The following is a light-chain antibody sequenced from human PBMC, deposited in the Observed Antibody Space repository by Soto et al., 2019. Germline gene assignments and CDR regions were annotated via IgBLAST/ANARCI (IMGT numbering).Light chain of an antibody. CDR3: QQYGSSPLT. Sequence: EIVMTQSPGTLSVSPGERATLSCRASQSVSINLAWYQQKPGQAPRLLIYDASSRATGIPDRFSGRGSGTDFTLTISRLEPEDFAVYYCQQYGSSPLTFGQGTKVEIK. CDR2: DAS. CDR1: QSVSIN. J-gene: IGKJ1*01. V-gene: IGKV3-20*01.